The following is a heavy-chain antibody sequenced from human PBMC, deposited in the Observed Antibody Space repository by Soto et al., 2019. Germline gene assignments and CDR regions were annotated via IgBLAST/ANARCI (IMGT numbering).Heavy chain of an antibody. CDR2: IYPGDSDT. Sequence: GESLKISCKGSGYSFTSYWIGWVRQMPGKGLEWMGIIYPGDSDTRYSPSFQGQVTISADKSISTAYLQWSSLKASDTAMYYCARLVTYYCDSSGYYSTEYFQHWGQGTLVTVSS. J-gene: IGHJ1*01. CDR1: GYSFTSYW. V-gene: IGHV5-51*01. D-gene: IGHD3-22*01. CDR3: ARLVTYYCDSSGYYSTEYFQH.